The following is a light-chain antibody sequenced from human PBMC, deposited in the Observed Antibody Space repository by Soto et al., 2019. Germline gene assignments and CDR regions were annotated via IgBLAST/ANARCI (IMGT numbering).Light chain of an antibody. V-gene: IGKV3-11*01. CDR1: QSVSSY. Sequence: EIVLTQSPATLSLSPGERATLSCRASQSVSSYLAWYQQKPGQAPRLLIYDASNRATGIPARFSGSGSGTDFTLTISSLKPEDFAVYYCQQRSNSYTFGQGTKLEIK. CDR3: QQRSNSYT. J-gene: IGKJ2*01. CDR2: DAS.